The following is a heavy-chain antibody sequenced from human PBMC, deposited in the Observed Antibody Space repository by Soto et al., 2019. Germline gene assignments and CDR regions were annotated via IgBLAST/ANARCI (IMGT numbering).Heavy chain of an antibody. CDR1: GYTFTSYA. D-gene: IGHD5-18*01. CDR2: INAYNGNT. Sequence: ASVKDSCKASGYTFTSYAMHWVRQAPGQRLEWMGWINAYNGNTNYAQKLQGRVTMTTDTSTSTAYMELRSLRSDDTAVYYCARDVGYGLIDYWGQGTLVTVSS. V-gene: IGHV1-18*01. CDR3: ARDVGYGLIDY. J-gene: IGHJ4*02.